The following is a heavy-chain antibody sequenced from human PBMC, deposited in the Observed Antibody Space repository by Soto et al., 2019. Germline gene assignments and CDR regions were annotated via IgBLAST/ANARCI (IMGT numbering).Heavy chain of an antibody. V-gene: IGHV1-3*01. CDR1: GYTFTSYA. CDR3: ARVLWSNDYTHHWYFDL. Sequence: ASVKVSCKASGYTFTSYAMHWVRQAPGQRLEWMGWINAGNGNTKYSQKFQGRVTITRDTSASTAYMELSSLRSEDTAVYYCARVLWSNDYTHHWYFDLWGRGTLVTVSS. J-gene: IGHJ2*01. D-gene: IGHD4-4*01. CDR2: INAGNGNT.